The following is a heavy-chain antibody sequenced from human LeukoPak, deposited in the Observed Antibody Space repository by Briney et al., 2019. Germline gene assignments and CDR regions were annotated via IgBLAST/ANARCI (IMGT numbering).Heavy chain of an antibody. D-gene: IGHD1-7*01. CDR1: GYTFTSYG. CDR2: ISAYNGNT. Sequence: ASVKVSCKASGYTFTSYGISWVRQAPGQGLEWMGWISAYNGNTNYAQKLQGRVTMTTDTSTSTAYMELRSLRSDDTAVYYCARVGGLGLSLELLKRGLWFDPWGQGTLVTVSS. CDR3: ARVGGLGLSLELLKRGLWFDP. J-gene: IGHJ5*02. V-gene: IGHV1-18*01.